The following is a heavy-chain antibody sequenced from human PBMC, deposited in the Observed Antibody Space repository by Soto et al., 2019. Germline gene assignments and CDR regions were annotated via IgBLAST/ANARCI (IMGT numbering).Heavy chain of an antibody. CDR1: GFTFSSYA. D-gene: IGHD6-13*01. CDR2: ISYDGSNK. CDR3: ARDPNSSWYLNWFDP. J-gene: IGHJ5*02. Sequence: PGGSLRLSCAASGFTFSSYAMHWVRQAPGKGLEWVAVISYDGSNKYYADSMKGRFTISRDNSKNTLYLQMNSLRAEDTAVYYCARDPNSSWYLNWFDPWGQGTLVTVSS. V-gene: IGHV3-30-3*01.